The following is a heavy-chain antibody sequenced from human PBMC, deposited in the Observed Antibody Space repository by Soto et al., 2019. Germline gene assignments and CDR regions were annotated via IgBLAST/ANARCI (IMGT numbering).Heavy chain of an antibody. CDR1: GFTFSSYA. CDR3: AKHYFDPRACNDY. D-gene: IGHD1-26*01. CDR2: ISGSGGST. J-gene: IGHJ4*02. V-gene: IGHV3-23*01. Sequence: EVQLLESGGGLVQPGGSLRLSCAASGFTFSSYAMSWVRQAPGKGLEWVSAISGSGGSTYYADSVKGRFTISRDNSKNTLYLQMNSLSAEDTAVYYCAKHYFDPRACNDYWGQGTLVTVSS.